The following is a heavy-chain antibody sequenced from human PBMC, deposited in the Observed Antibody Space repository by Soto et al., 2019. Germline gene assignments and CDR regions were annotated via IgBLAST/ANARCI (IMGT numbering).Heavy chain of an antibody. CDR2: VKDGGHT. D-gene: IGHD5-12*01. Sequence: QVQLQQWGAGLLKPSETLSLNCAVTGGSLSGYYWSWIRQPPGKGLEWMGEVKDGGHTNYSPSLRGRVTISSDTSNNQFSLRLNSVTAADTGGYYCARGQEGVVATHWDQGSLVTVSS. CDR3: ARGQEGVVATH. J-gene: IGHJ4*02. V-gene: IGHV4-34*01. CDR1: GGSLSGYY.